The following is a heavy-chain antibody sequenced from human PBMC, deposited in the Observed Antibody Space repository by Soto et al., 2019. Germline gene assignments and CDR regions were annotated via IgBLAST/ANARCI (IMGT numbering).Heavy chain of an antibody. CDR2: IYSSENT. CDR3: AKDSGYNYGYFRWFDP. Sequence: SETLSLTCTVSGGSVSSSSYSWGWIRQSPRKGLEWIGTIYSSENTYYNPSLLSRVTISVDTSKSQFSLKLSSVTAADTAVYYCAKDSGYNYGYFRWFDPWGQGTLVTVSS. D-gene: IGHD5-18*01. CDR1: GGSVSSSSYS. V-gene: IGHV4-39*07. J-gene: IGHJ5*02.